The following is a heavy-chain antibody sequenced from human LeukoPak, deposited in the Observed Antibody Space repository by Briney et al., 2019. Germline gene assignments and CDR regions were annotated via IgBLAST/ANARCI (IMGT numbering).Heavy chain of an antibody. V-gene: IGHV3-74*01. CDR1: GFTFSRYW. Sequence: GRSLRLSCAASGFTFSRYWMHWVRQAPGEGLVWVSRIDEHGTTVDYADSVRDRFTISRDNAKNTLYLHMNSLRAEDTAMYYCARDVGGAGSHWGQGSLVTVSS. J-gene: IGHJ4*02. CDR2: IDEHGTTV. CDR3: ARDVGGAGSH. D-gene: IGHD3-10*01.